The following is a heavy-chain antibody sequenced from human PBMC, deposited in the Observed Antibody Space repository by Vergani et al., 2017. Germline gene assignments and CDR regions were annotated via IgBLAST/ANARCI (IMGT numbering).Heavy chain of an antibody. V-gene: IGHV1-69*18. D-gene: IGHD3-22*01. Sequence: QVQLVQSEAEVKKPGSSVKVSCKASGGTFSSYAISWVRQAPGQGLEWMGRIIPIFGTANYAQKFQGRVTITADESTSTAYMELSSLRSEDTAVYYCARAHLDYYDSSGYYYYFDYWGQGTLVTVSS. CDR3: ARAHLDYYDSSGYYYYFDY. CDR1: GGTFSSYA. CDR2: IIPIFGTA. J-gene: IGHJ4*02.